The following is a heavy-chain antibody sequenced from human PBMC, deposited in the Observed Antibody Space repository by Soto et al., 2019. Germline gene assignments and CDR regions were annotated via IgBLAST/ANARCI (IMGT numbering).Heavy chain of an antibody. D-gene: IGHD3-10*01. J-gene: IGHJ6*02. Sequence: ASVKVSCKASGYTFTSYYIHWVRQAPGQGLEWMGIINPSGGSTSYAQKFQGRVTMTRDTSTSTVYMELSSLRSEDTAVYYCARGEVRGVIRYSGMDVWGQGTKVTVSS. CDR1: GYTFTSYY. CDR2: INPSGGST. V-gene: IGHV1-46*01. CDR3: ARGEVRGVIRYSGMDV.